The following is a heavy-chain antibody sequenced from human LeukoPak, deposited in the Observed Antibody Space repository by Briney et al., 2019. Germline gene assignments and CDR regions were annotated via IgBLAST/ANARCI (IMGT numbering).Heavy chain of an antibody. D-gene: IGHD5-24*01. V-gene: IGHV4-34*11. Sequence: SETLSLTCAVYGGSFSGYYWSWIRQPPGKGLEWIGNIFYGGDTHKNPSLKSRVTISLDTSKNQFSLNLTSVTAADTAVYFCGRDDGGFDVWGQGTMVTVSS. J-gene: IGHJ3*01. CDR3: GRDDGGFDV. CDR1: GGSFSGYY. CDR2: IFYGGDT.